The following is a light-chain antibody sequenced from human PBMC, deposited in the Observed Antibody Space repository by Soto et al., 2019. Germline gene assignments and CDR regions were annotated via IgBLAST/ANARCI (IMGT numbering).Light chain of an antibody. CDR1: QSISSW. Sequence: DIQMTQSPSTLSASVGDRVTITCRASQSISSWLAWYQQKPGKAPKLLIYKASSLESGVPSRFSGSGSGTEFTLTSSSLQPDAFATYYCQQDNIYWTFGQGTKVEIK. J-gene: IGKJ1*01. CDR3: QQDNIYWT. CDR2: KAS. V-gene: IGKV1-5*03.